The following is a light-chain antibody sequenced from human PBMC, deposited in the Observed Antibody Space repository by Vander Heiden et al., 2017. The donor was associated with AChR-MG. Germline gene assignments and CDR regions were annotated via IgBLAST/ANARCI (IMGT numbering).Light chain of an antibody. Sequence: DIQMTQSPSSLSASIGDGVIITCRASQSISRFLHWYQQKPGRAPMLLIYAASNLQSGVPSRFSGSGSGTDFTLTISSLQPEDYATYYCQQSYSTLWTFGHGTKVEI. CDR2: AAS. CDR3: QQSYSTLWT. V-gene: IGKV1-39*01. J-gene: IGKJ1*01. CDR1: QSISRF.